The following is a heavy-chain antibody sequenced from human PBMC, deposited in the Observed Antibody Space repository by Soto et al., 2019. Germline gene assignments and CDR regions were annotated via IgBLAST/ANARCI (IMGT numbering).Heavy chain of an antibody. V-gene: IGHV1-2*02. CDR1: GYTFTGYY. Sequence: ASVKVSCKASGYTFTGYYMHWVRQAPGQGLEWMGWINPNSGGTNYAQKFQGRVTMTRDTSISTAYMELSRLRFDDTAVYYCARVIRGAYYNSPLDTWGQRTVVTVSS. D-gene: IGHD3-10*01. J-gene: IGHJ5*02. CDR2: INPNSGGT. CDR3: ARVIRGAYYNSPLDT.